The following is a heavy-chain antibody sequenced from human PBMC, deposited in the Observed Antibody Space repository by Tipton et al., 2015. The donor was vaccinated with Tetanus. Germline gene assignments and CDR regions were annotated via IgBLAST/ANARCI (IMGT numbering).Heavy chain of an antibody. CDR2: ISSTSSYI. Sequence: SLRLSCEVSGFIFSSYTMNWVRQAPGKGLEWVSSISSTSSYIYYADSVKGRFTIARDNVRNTLSLQMNSLTVEDTAVYYCASGCAADRCRSLVNQYYFQYWGQGALVSVSS. J-gene: IGHJ4*02. D-gene: IGHD1-14*01. V-gene: IGHV3-21*06. CDR3: ASGCAADRCRSLVNQYYFQY. CDR1: GFIFSSYT.